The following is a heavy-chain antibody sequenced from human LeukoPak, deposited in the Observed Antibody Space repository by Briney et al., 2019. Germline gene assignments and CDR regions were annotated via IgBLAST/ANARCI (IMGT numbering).Heavy chain of an antibody. CDR1: GFTFSSYA. V-gene: IGHV3-23*01. Sequence: GGSLRLSCAASGFTFSSYAMSWVRQAPGKGLEWVSAISGSGGSTYYADSVKGRFTISRDNSKNTLYLQINSLRAEDTAVYYCAKGTPSSGYSYGMDVWGQGTTVTVSS. J-gene: IGHJ6*02. CDR2: ISGSGGST. D-gene: IGHD3-22*01. CDR3: AKGTPSSGYSYGMDV.